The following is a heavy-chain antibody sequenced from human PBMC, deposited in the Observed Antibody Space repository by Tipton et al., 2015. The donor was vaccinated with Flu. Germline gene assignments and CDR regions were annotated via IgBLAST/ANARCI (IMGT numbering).Heavy chain of an antibody. J-gene: IGHJ5*01. CDR1: GYSISSGYY. V-gene: IGHV4-38-2*02. CDR2: LYHSGST. CDR3: AKVKFGWVES. Sequence: TLSLTCTVSGYSISSGYYWDWIRQPPGEGLEWIGSLYHSGSTYYNPSLKSRVTMSIDTSQSQFSLRLSSMTAADTAVYYCAKVKFGWVESWAQGTLVTVSS. D-gene: IGHD3-16*01.